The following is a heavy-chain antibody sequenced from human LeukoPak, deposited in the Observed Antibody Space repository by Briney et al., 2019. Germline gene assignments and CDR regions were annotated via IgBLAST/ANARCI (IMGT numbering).Heavy chain of an antibody. Sequence: GGSLRLSCAASGFTLSGYDMSWVRLAPGKGLEWVSYISGWSTTIYYADSVKGRFTISRDNAKNSLYLQMSSLRAEDTAVYYCARVAYGDYAHGYWGQGTLVTVSS. J-gene: IGHJ4*02. CDR2: ISGWSTTI. V-gene: IGHV3-48*01. CDR1: GFTLSGYD. D-gene: IGHD4-17*01. CDR3: ARVAYGDYAHGY.